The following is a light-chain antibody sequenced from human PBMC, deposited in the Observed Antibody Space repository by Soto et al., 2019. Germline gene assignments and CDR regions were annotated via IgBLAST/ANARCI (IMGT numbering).Light chain of an antibody. CDR2: DVS. J-gene: IGLJ2*01. CDR3: SSYTSSSTRVV. V-gene: IGLV2-14*03. CDR1: SSDVGGYNY. Sequence: QLVLTQPASVSGSPGQSITISCTGTSSDVGGYNYVSWYQQHPGKAPKVMIYDVSNRPSGVSNRFSGSKSGNTASLTISGLQVEDEADYYCSSYTSSSTRVVFGGGTKLTVL.